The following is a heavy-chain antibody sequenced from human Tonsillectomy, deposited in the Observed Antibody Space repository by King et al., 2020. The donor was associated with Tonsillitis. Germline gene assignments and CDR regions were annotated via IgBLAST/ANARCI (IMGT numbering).Heavy chain of an antibody. D-gene: IGHD3/OR15-3a*01. CDR2: ISSDGSNK. V-gene: IGHV3-30*04. J-gene: IGHJ4*02. Sequence: VQLVETGGGVVQPGGSLRLSCAASGFTFSTYPIHWVRQSPGKGLEWVALISSDGSNKYYADPVKGRFTISRDNSKNTLYLQMNSLRGEDTAVYYCAREKGLWGQGTLVTVSS. CDR1: GFTFSTYP. CDR3: AREKGL.